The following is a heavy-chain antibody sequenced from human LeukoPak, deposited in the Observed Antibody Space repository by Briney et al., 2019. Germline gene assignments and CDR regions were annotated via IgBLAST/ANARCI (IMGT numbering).Heavy chain of an antibody. CDR2: IIPIFGTA. CDR1: GGTFSSYA. V-gene: IGHV1-69*05. J-gene: IGHJ4*02. D-gene: IGHD3-16*02. CDR3: ARDRVDDYVWGSYRYRTRSFDY. Sequence: GASVKVSCKASGGTFSSYAISWVRQAPGQGLGWMGGIIPIFGTANYAQKFQGRVTITTDESTSTAYMELSSLRSEDTAVYYCARDRVDDYVWGSYRYRTRSFDYWGQGTLVTVSS.